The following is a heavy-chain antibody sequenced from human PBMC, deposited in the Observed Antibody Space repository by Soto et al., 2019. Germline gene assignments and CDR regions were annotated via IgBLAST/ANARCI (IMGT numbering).Heavy chain of an antibody. Sequence: EVQLLESGGGLVQPGGSLRLSCAASGFTFSSYAMSWVRQAPGKGLEWVSAISGSGGSTYYADSVKGRFTISRDNSKNTLYLQMNSLRAEDTAVYYCARRGITMVRGVIPFDYWGQGTLVTVSS. CDR2: ISGSGGST. D-gene: IGHD3-10*01. V-gene: IGHV3-23*01. J-gene: IGHJ4*02. CDR1: GFTFSSYA. CDR3: ARRGITMVRGVIPFDY.